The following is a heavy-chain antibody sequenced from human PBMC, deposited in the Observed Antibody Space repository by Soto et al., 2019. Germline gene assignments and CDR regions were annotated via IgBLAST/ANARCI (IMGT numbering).Heavy chain of an antibody. CDR2: IIPIFGTA. J-gene: IGHJ3*02. D-gene: IGHD2-15*01. CDR3: ARPTVGMESSENCRRGICIRIRLEVDLLAVFDI. Sequence: SVKVSCKASGGTFSSYAISWVRQAPGQGLEWMGGIIPIFGTANYAQKFQGRVTITADESTSTAYMELRSLRSDDTAVYYCARPTVGMESSENCRRGICIRIRLEVDLLAVFDIGGKGT. CDR1: GGTFSSYA. V-gene: IGHV1-69*13.